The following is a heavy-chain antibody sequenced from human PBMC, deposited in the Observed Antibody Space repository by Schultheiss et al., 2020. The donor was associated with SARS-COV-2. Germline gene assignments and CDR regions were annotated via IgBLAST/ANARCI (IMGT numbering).Heavy chain of an antibody. Sequence: SGPTLVKPTQTLTLTCTFSGFSLSTSGVGVGWIRQPPGKALEWLALIYWNDDKRYSPSLKSRLTITKDTSKNQVVLTMTNMDPVDTATYYCAHSGSTMVQGVRIHTNWFDPWGQGTLVTVSS. D-gene: IGHD3-10*01. CDR1: GFSLSTSGVG. V-gene: IGHV2-5*01. CDR3: AHSGSTMVQGVRIHTNWFDP. J-gene: IGHJ5*02. CDR2: IYWNDDK.